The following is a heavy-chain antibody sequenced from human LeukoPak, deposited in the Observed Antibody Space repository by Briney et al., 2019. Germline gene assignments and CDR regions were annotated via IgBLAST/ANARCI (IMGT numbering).Heavy chain of an antibody. CDR2: IKSKTDGGTT. D-gene: IGHD2-15*01. J-gene: IGHJ4*02. V-gene: IGHV3-15*01. Sequence: GGSLRLSCAASGLTFSNAWMSWVRQAPGKGLQWVGRIKSKTDGGTTDYAAPVKGRFTISRDDSKNTLYLQMNSLKTEDTAVYYCTTVPRYCSGGSCSQFDYWGQGTLVTVSS. CDR1: GLTFSNAW. CDR3: TTVPRYCSGGSCSQFDY.